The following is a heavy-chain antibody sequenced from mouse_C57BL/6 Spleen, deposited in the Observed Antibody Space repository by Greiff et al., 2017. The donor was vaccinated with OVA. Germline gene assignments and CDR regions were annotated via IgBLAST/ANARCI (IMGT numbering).Heavy chain of an antibody. D-gene: IGHD2-5*01. CDR1: GYTFTDYY. CDR2: INPYNGGT. Sequence: EVQLQQSGPVLVKPGASVKMSCKASGYTFTDYYMNWVKQSPGKSLEWIGVINPYNGGTSYNQKFKGKATLTVDKSSSTAYMELNSLTSEDSAVYYCARNSNFGGFAYWGQGTLVTVSA. V-gene: IGHV1-19*01. J-gene: IGHJ3*01. CDR3: ARNSNFGGFAY.